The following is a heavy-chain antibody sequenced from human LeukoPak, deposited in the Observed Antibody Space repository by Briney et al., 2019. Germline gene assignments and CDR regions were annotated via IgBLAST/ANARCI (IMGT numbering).Heavy chain of an antibody. J-gene: IGHJ4*02. V-gene: IGHV4-59*01. CDR2: IYYSGST. CDR1: GGSISSYY. D-gene: IGHD6-19*01. CDR3: ARVPQWLAFDY. Sequence: SETLSLTCTVSGGSISSYYWSWIRQPPGKGLEWIGYIYYSGSTNYNPSLKSRVTISVDTSKNQFSLKLSSVTAADTAVYYCARVPQWLAFDYWGQGTLVNVSS.